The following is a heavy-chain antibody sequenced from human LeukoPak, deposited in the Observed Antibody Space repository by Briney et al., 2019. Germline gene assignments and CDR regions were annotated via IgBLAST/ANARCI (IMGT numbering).Heavy chain of an antibody. CDR3: ARPPGYSYGYVDY. D-gene: IGHD5-18*01. Sequence: GGSLRLSCAASGFTFSDYYMSWIRQAPGKGLEWVSYISSSSSCTNYADSVKGRFTISRDNAKNSLYLQMNSLRAEDTAVYYCARPPGYSYGYVDYWGQGTLVTVSS. V-gene: IGHV3-11*06. CDR1: GFTFSDYY. J-gene: IGHJ4*02. CDR2: ISSSSSCT.